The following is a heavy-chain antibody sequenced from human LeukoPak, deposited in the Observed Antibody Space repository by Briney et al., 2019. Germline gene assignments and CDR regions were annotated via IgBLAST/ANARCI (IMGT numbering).Heavy chain of an antibody. CDR3: ARQRIGYCSSTSCYSPDAFDI. CDR1: GGSFSGYY. J-gene: IGHJ3*02. V-gene: IGHV4-34*01. CDR2: INHSGST. Sequence: SETLSLTCAVYGGSFSGYYWSWIRQPPGKGLEWIGEINHSGSTNYNPSLKSRVTISVDTSKNQFSLKLSSVTAADTAVYYCARQRIGYCSSTSCYSPDAFDIWGQGTMVTVSS. D-gene: IGHD2-2*01.